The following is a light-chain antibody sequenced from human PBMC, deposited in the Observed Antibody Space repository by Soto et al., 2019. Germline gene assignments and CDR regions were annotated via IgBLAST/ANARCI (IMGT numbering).Light chain of an antibody. V-gene: IGKV3D-7*01. Sequence: EIVMTQSPATLSLSPGERATLSCRASQSVSSSYLSWYQQKPGQAPRLLIYGASTRATGIPARFSGSGSGTDFTLTISSLQPEDFAVYYCQQSGTFGQGTKM. J-gene: IGKJ1*01. CDR2: GAS. CDR1: QSVSSSY. CDR3: QQSGT.